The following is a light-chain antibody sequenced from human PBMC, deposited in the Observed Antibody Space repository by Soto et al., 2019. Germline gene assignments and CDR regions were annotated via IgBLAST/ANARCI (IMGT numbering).Light chain of an antibody. Sequence: SALTQPRSVSGSPGQSVTISCTGTSIDIGGYTYVSWYQQHPGKAPKVIIYDVSERPSGVSNRFSGSKSGNTASLTVSGLQAEDEADYYCSSYAGSNYVFGTGTKVTVL. CDR1: SIDIGGYTY. CDR3: SSYAGSNYV. V-gene: IGLV2-11*01. CDR2: DVS. J-gene: IGLJ1*01.